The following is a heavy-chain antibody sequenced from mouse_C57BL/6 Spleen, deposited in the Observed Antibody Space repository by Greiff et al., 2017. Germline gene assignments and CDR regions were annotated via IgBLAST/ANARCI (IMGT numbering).Heavy chain of an antibody. CDR2: INPYNGDT. Sequence: EVQLVESGPELVKPGDSVKISCKASGYSFTGYFMNWVMQSHGKSLEWIGRINPYNGDTFYNQKFKGKATLTVDKSSSTAHMELRSLTSEDSAVYYCARDYGSSYRYFDVWGTGTTVTVSS. CDR3: ARDYGSSYRYFDV. D-gene: IGHD1-1*01. CDR1: GYSFTGYF. V-gene: IGHV1-20*01. J-gene: IGHJ1*03.